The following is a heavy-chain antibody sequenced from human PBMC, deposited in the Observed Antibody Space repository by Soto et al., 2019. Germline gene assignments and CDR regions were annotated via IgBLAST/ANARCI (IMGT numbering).Heavy chain of an antibody. CDR1: GNSISTTNW. CDR2: IYHTGRT. V-gene: IGHV4-4*02. CDR3: ARDVGYHYDGSPSGQFDF. J-gene: IGHJ4*02. Sequence: SETLSLTCAVSGNSISTTNWWSWVRQSPGKGLEWIGEIYHTGRTNYNPSLKSRVTISVDKSRNQFSLELSSVTAADTAVYYCARDVGYHYDGSPSGQFDFWGQGTLVTVSS. D-gene: IGHD3-22*01.